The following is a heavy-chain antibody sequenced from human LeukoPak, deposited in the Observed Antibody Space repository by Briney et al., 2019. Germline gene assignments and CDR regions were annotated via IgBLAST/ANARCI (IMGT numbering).Heavy chain of an antibody. Sequence: PGGSLRLSCTASGFTFGDYAMSWVRQAPGKGLEWVGFIRSKAYGGTTEYAASVKGRFTISRADSKSIAYLQMNSLKTEDTAVYYCTRAEGYYYDSSGYPDYWGQGTLVTVSS. CDR3: TRAEGYYYDSSGYPDY. J-gene: IGHJ4*02. CDR2: IRSKAYGGTT. V-gene: IGHV3-49*04. D-gene: IGHD3-22*01. CDR1: GFTFGDYA.